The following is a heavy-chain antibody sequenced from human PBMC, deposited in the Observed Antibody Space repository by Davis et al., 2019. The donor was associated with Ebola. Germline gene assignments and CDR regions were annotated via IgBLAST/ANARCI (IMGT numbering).Heavy chain of an antibody. V-gene: IGHV1-18*01. CDR3: ARSRITIAPHNWFDP. J-gene: IGHJ5*02. CDR2: ISGYNGNT. D-gene: IGHD3-9*01. CDR1: GYTFNLYG. Sequence: ASVKVSCKASGYTFNLYGISWVLHAPGQGVEWMGWISGYNGNTNYAQKFQGRVTMTTDTSTSTAYMELRSLRSDDTAVYYCARSRITIAPHNWFDPWGQGTLVTVSS.